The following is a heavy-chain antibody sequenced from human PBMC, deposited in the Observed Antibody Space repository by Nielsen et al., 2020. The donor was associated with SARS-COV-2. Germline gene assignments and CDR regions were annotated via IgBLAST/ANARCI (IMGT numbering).Heavy chain of an antibody. Sequence: SETLSLTCAVYGGSFSGYYWSWIRQPPGKGLEWIGEINHSGSTNYNPSLKSRVTISVDTSKNQFSLKLSSVTAADTAVYYCAREKRAAINYYYYYMDVWGKGTTVTVSS. V-gene: IGHV4-34*01. J-gene: IGHJ6*03. CDR2: INHSGST. CDR3: AREKRAAINYYYYYMDV. D-gene: IGHD2-2*01. CDR1: GGSFSGYY.